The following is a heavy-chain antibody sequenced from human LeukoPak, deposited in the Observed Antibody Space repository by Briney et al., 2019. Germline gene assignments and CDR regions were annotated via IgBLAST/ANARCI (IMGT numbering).Heavy chain of an antibody. Sequence: ASVKISCKVSGDTFTDYYMHWVQQAPGKGLEWMGLVDPEDGETIYAEKFQGRVTITADTSTDTAYMELSSLRSEDTAVYYCATPKYGGAFDIWGQGTMVTVSS. V-gene: IGHV1-69-2*01. D-gene: IGHD4-23*01. J-gene: IGHJ3*02. CDR1: GDTFTDYY. CDR2: VDPEDGET. CDR3: ATPKYGGAFDI.